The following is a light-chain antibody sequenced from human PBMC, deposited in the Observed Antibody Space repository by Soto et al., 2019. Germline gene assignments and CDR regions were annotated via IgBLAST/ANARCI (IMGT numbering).Light chain of an antibody. J-gene: IGLJ2*01. CDR1: SSNVGSYNL. V-gene: IGLV2-23*01. CDR2: EGS. CDR3: CSYAHSTTVV. Sequence: QSALTQPASVSGSPGQSITISCTGTSSNVGSYNLVSWYQQHPGKAPELMIFEGSKRPSGVSNRFSGSKSGNTASLTISGLQPEDEADYYCCSYAHSTTVVFGGGIKLTVL.